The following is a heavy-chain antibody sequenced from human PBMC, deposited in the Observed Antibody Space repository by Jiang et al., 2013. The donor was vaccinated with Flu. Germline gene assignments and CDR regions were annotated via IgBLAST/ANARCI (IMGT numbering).Heavy chain of an antibody. CDR2: INHSGST. J-gene: IGHJ6*02. D-gene: IGHD4-23*01. CDR1: GGSFSGYY. Sequence: LLKPSETLSLTCAVYGGSFSGYYWSWIRQPPGKGLEWIGEINHSGSTNYNPSLKSRVTISVDTSKNQFSLKLSSVTAADTAVYYCARGLKEGTREVTTLGPGLYGVDVWGQGDHGSPVSS. V-gene: IGHV4-34*01. CDR3: ARGLKEGTREVTTLGPGLYGVDV.